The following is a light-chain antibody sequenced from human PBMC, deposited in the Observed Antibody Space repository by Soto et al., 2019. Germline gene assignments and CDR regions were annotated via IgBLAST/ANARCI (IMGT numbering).Light chain of an antibody. CDR2: GAS. V-gene: IGKV3-20*01. J-gene: IGKJ1*01. CDR1: QSVTKNN. CDR3: QQYGSSPWT. Sequence: EILLTQSPCTLSLSPGERSTLSCMSSQSVTKNNLNWYQQKPGQAPRLLIYGASSRATGIPDRFSGSGSGTDFTLTISRLEPEDFAVYYCQQYGSSPWTFGQGTKVDIK.